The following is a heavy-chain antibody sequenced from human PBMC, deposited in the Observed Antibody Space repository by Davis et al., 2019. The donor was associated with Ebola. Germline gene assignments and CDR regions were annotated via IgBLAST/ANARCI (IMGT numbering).Heavy chain of an antibody. J-gene: IGHJ5*02. CDR3: ARKPARWENWFDP. CDR1: GGSFSGYY. CDR2: INHSGSTGST. Sequence: MPSETLSLTCAVYGGSFSGYYWSWIRQPPGKGLEWIGEINHSGSTGSTNYNPSLKGRVTISVDTSKNQFSLKLSSVTAADTAVYHCARKPARWENWFDPWGQGTLVTVSS. V-gene: IGHV4-34*01. D-gene: IGHD2-2*01.